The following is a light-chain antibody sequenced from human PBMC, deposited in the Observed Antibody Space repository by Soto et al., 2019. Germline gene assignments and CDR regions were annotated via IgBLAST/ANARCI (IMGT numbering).Light chain of an antibody. J-gene: IGKJ2*01. Sequence: DIQMTQSPSSLSASVGDRVTVTCRASQSIRNYLNRYQQKPGKAPKLLIYAASSLKSGVPSRFSGSGSGTDFTLTIISLQPEDFAAYYCQQSYVSPHTFGQGTKLQ. V-gene: IGKV1-39*01. CDR3: QQSYVSPHT. CDR2: AAS. CDR1: QSIRNY.